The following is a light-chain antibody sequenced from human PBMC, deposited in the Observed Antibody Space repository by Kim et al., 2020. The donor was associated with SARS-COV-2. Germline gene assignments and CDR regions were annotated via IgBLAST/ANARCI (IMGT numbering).Light chain of an antibody. J-gene: IGKJ4*01. CDR3: QQYYSTPPT. CDR1: QNLLYSSNNKNY. V-gene: IGKV4-1*01. Sequence: ATIKCKSSQNLLYSSNNKNYLAWYQQKPGQPPNLLIYWASTRESGVPDRFSGSGSGTDFTFTISSLQAEDVAVYYCQQYYSTPPTFGGGTKVDIK. CDR2: WAS.